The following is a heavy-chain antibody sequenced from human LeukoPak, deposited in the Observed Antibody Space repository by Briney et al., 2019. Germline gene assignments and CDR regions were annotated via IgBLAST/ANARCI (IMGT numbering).Heavy chain of an antibody. V-gene: IGHV3-43*02. CDR1: GFTFDDYA. CDR3: AKDLTIAGSAWFDP. Sequence: RTGGSLRLSCAASGFTFDDYAMHWVRQTPGKGLEWVSLISGVGGSTYYTDSVRGRFTISRDNSQNSLYLQTNSLTTEDTAFYFCAKDLTIAGSAWFDPGGQGTLVTVS. D-gene: IGHD3-10*01. CDR2: ISGVGGST. J-gene: IGHJ5*02.